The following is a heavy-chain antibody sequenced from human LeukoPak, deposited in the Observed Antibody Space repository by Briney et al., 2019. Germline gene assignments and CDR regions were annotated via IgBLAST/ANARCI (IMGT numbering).Heavy chain of an antibody. V-gene: IGHV3-53*01. CDR3: AREGGIGYSSSWPPGGFDY. Sequence: GGSLRLSCAASGFTVSSNYMSWVRQAPGKGLEWVSVIYSGGSTHYADSVKGRFTISRDNSKNTLYLQMNSLRAEDTAVYYCAREGGIGYSSSWPPGGFDYWGQGTLVTVSS. J-gene: IGHJ4*02. CDR1: GFTVSSNY. D-gene: IGHD6-13*01. CDR2: IYSGGST.